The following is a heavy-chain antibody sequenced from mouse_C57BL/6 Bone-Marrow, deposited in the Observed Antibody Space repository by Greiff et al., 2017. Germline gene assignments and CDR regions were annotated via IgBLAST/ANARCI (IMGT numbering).Heavy chain of an antibody. J-gene: IGHJ3*01. D-gene: IGHD2-3*01. CDR3: ARRPKSDGFSLAY. CDR1: GYTFTSYW. CDR2: IDPSDSYT. V-gene: IGHV1-69*01. Sequence: QVQLQHPGAELVMPGASVKLSCKASGYTFTSYWMHWVKQRPGQGLEWIGEIDPSDSYTNYNQKFKGKSTLTVDKSSSTAYMQLSSLTSEDSAVYYCARRPKSDGFSLAYWGQGTLVTVSA.